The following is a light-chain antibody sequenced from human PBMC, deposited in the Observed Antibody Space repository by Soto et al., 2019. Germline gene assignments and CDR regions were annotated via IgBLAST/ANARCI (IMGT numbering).Light chain of an antibody. Sequence: QSALTQPRSVSGSPGQSVTISCTGTSSDVGGYNYVSWYQQHPGKAPKGMIYDVSERPSGVPDRFSGSKSGNTASLTISWLQAEDEADYYCCSNAGSYEVFGGGTKVTVL. CDR1: SSDVGGYNY. J-gene: IGLJ2*01. CDR2: DVS. CDR3: CSNAGSYEV. V-gene: IGLV2-11*01.